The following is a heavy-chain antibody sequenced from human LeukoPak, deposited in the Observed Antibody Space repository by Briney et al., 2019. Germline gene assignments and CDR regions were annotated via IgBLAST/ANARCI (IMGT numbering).Heavy chain of an antibody. J-gene: IGHJ4*02. D-gene: IGHD2-2*01. Sequence: SETLSLTCAVDGGSFSGYYWSWIRQPPGKGLEWIGEINHSGSTNYNPSLKSRVTISVDTSKNQFSLKLSSVTAADTAVYYCARGYCSSTSCYYIDYWGQGTLVTVSS. CDR1: GGSFSGYY. CDR3: ARGYCSSTSCYYIDY. CDR2: INHSGST. V-gene: IGHV4-34*01.